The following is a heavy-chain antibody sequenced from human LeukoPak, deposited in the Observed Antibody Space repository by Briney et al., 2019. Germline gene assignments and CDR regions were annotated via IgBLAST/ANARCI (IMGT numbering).Heavy chain of an antibody. V-gene: IGHV4-59*01. D-gene: IGHD2-15*01. Sequence: SETLSLTCTVSGGSISSYYWSWIRQPPGKGLEWIGYIYYSGSTNYNPSLKSRVTISVDTSKNQFSLKLSSVTAADTAVYYCAREPEVDYYYYYGMDVCGQGTTVTVSS. CDR3: AREPEVDYYYYYGMDV. CDR2: IYYSGST. CDR1: GGSISSYY. J-gene: IGHJ6*02.